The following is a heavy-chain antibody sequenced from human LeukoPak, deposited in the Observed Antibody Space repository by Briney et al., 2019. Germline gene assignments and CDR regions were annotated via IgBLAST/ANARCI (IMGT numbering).Heavy chain of an antibody. CDR3: AKDLGSHQLLTTPLDY. V-gene: IGHV3-7*01. CDR1: GFTFSTYW. J-gene: IGHJ4*02. CDR2: IKEDGSEK. D-gene: IGHD2-2*01. Sequence: PGGSLRLSCAASGFTFSTYWMSWVRQAPGKGLEWVANIKEDGSEKYYVDSVKGRFTISRDNAKNSLNLQMTSLRAEDTAVYYCAKDLGSHQLLTTPLDYWGQGTLVTVSS.